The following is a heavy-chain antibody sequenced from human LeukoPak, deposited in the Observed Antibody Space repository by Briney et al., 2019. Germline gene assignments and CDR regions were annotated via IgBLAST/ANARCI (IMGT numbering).Heavy chain of an antibody. J-gene: IGHJ3*02. V-gene: IGHV3-9*01. CDR1: GFTFDDYA. Sequence: GGSLRLSCAASGFTFDDYAMHWVRQAPGKGLEWVSGISWNSGSIGYADSVKGRFTISRDNAENSLYLQMNSLRAEDTALYYCAKEASLFDAFDIWGQGTMVTVSS. CDR2: ISWNSGSI. CDR3: AKEASLFDAFDI.